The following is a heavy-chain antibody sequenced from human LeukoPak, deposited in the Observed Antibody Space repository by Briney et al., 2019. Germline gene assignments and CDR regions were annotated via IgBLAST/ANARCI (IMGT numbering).Heavy chain of an antibody. V-gene: IGHV3-23*01. Sequence: GGSLRLSCAASGFTLSSYAMSWVRQAPGKGLEWVSAISGSGGSTYYADSVKGRFTISRDNSKNTLYLQMNSLRAEDTAVYYCARDFPPSVITTGYYYYGMDVWGQGTTVTVSS. D-gene: IGHD3-22*01. CDR3: ARDFPPSVITTGYYYYGMDV. CDR1: GFTLSSYA. J-gene: IGHJ6*02. CDR2: ISGSGGST.